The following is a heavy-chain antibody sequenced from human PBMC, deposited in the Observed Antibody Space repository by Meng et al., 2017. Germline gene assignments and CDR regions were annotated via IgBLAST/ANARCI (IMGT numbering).Heavy chain of an antibody. CDR2: INHSGST. CDR1: GGSFSGYY. J-gene: IGHJ5*02. CDR3: ARGRWRGNRCDP. V-gene: IGHV4-34*01. Sequence: QVQLQRWCAGLLKPSDTLALARAVYGGSFSGYYWSWIGQPQGKGLEWIGEINHSGSTNYDPSLKSRVTISVDTSKNQFSLKLSSVTAADTAVYYCARGRWRGNRCDPWGQGTLVTVSS. D-gene: IGHD3-10*01.